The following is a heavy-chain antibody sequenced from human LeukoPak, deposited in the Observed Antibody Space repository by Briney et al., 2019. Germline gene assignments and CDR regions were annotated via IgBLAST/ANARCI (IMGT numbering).Heavy chain of an antibody. V-gene: IGHV3-30*18. Sequence: GGSLRLSCAASGFTFSSYGMHWVRQAPGKGLEWVAVISYDGSNKYYADSVKGRFTISRDNSKNTLYLQMNSLRAEDTAVYYCAKRLSAHSSGWYVDYWGQGTLVTVSS. CDR3: AKRLSAHSSGWYVDY. J-gene: IGHJ4*02. CDR1: GFTFSSYG. D-gene: IGHD6-19*01. CDR2: ISYDGSNK.